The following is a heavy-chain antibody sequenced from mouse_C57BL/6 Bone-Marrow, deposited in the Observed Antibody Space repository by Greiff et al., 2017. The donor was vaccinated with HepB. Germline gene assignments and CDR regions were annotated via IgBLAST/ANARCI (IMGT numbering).Heavy chain of an antibody. V-gene: IGHV1-52*01. CDR3: AGGYGNPWFAY. D-gene: IGHD2-1*01. CDR2: IDPSDSET. Sequence: QVQLQQPGAELVRPGSSVKLSCKASGYTFTSYWMHWVQQRPIQGLEWIGNIDPSDSETHYNQKFKDKATLTVDKSSSTAYMQLSSLTSEDSAVYYCAGGYGNPWFAYWGQGTLVTVSA. J-gene: IGHJ3*01. CDR1: GYTFTSYW.